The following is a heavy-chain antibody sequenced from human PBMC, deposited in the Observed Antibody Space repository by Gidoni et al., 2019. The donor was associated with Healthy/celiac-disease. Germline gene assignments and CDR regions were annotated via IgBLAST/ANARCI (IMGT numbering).Heavy chain of an antibody. D-gene: IGHD3-16*01. Sequence: EVQLLESGGGLVQPGGSLSLSCAAAGFTFSSYAMSWVRQAPGKGLEWVSAISGSGGSTYYADSVQGRFTISRDNSKNTLYLQMNSLRAEDTAVYYCAKVPHGGPEGYWGQGTLVTVSS. CDR2: ISGSGGST. CDR3: AKVPHGGPEGY. CDR1: GFTFSSYA. J-gene: IGHJ4*02. V-gene: IGHV3-23*01.